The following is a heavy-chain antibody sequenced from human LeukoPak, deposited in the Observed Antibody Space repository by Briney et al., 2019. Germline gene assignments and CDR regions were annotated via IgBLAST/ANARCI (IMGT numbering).Heavy chain of an antibody. CDR1: GGSFSSYY. CDR3: ARESHDILTGYSPFDY. D-gene: IGHD3-9*01. CDR2: IYHSGST. Sequence: SETLSLTCAVYGGSFSSYYWSWIRQPPGKGLEWIGEIYHSGSTNYNPSLKSRVTISVDKSKNQFSLKLSSVTAADTAVYYCARESHDILTGYSPFDYWGQGTLVTVSS. V-gene: IGHV4-34*01. J-gene: IGHJ4*02.